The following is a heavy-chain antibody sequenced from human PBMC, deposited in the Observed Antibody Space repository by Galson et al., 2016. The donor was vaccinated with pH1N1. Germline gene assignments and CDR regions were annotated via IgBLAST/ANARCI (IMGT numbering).Heavy chain of an antibody. D-gene: IGHD3-10*01. J-gene: IGHJ5*02. CDR2: INGRGTST. Sequence: SLRLSCAASGFAFNYFAMTWVRQAPGKGLVWVSSINGRGTSTYYTDSVKGRFTISRDNSRSTLYLQVSALTVDDTAVYYCAKEGRWYGGNWFDPWGQGTLVTVSS. CDR3: AKEGRWYGGNWFDP. CDR1: GFAFNYFA. V-gene: IGHV3-23*01.